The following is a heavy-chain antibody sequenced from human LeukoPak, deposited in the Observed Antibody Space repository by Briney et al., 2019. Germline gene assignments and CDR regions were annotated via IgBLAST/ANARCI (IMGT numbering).Heavy chain of an antibody. CDR2: ITWNSGTI. CDR3: AKDAGLNISPYMDV. Sequence: PGGSLRLSCAASGFRFEDFDMHWVRQAPGRGLEWVSGITWNSGTIVYADSVKGRFTISRDNAKNSLYLEMKSLRAEDMALYYCAKDAGLNISPYMDVWGNGTTVTVSS. D-gene: IGHD2/OR15-2a*01. J-gene: IGHJ6*03. CDR1: GFRFEDFD. V-gene: IGHV3-9*03.